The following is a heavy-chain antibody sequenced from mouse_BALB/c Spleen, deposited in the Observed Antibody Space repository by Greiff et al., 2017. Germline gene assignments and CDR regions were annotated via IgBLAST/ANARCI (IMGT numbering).Heavy chain of an antibody. D-gene: IGHD1-1*01. Sequence: EVQRVESGGGLVKPGGSLKLSCAASGFTFSSYAMSWVRQTPEKRLEWVATISSGGSYTYYPDSVKGRFTISRDNAKNTLYLQMSSLRSEDTAMYYCARQGYYGSSPNFDYWGQGTTLTVSS. CDR1: GFTFSSYA. J-gene: IGHJ2*01. CDR3: ARQGYYGSSPNFDY. CDR2: ISSGGSYT. V-gene: IGHV5-9-3*01.